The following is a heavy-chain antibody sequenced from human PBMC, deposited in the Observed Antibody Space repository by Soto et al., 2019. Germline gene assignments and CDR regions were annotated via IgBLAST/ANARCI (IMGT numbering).Heavy chain of an antibody. V-gene: IGHV4-34*01. CDR1: GGSFSGYY. J-gene: IGHJ4*02. CDR3: ARRYSGYDLDY. CDR2: INHSGST. Sequence: QVQLQQWDAGLLKPSETLSLTCAVYGGSFSGYYWSWIRQPPGKGLEWIGEINHSGSTNYNPSLTSPLTISVDTSNNQFALQLSAVTAADTAVYYCARRYSGYDLDYWGQGTLVTVS. D-gene: IGHD5-12*01.